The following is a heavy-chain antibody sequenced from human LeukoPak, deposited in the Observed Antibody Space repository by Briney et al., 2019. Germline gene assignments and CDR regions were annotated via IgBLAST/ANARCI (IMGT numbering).Heavy chain of an antibody. Sequence: SETLSLTCTVSGGSISSYYWSWIRQPAGKGLEWIGRIYTSGSTNYNPSLKSRVTMSVDTSKNQFSLKLSSVTAADTAVYYCARVGYSSWYRNYFDYWGQGTLVTVSS. V-gene: IGHV4-4*07. J-gene: IGHJ4*02. CDR3: ARVGYSSWYRNYFDY. CDR2: IYTSGST. D-gene: IGHD6-13*01. CDR1: GGSISSYY.